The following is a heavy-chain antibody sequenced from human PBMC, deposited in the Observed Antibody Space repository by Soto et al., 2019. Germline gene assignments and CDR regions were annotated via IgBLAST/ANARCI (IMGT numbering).Heavy chain of an antibody. Sequence: QVQLVESGGGVVQPGRSLRLSCAASGFTFSTYGVHWVRQAPGKGLEWVAVISYDGSDKYYAESVKGRFTISRDNSKNTVYLQMNSLRAEDTAVYYCAKGLLWLGEFLSSFDSWGQGTLGTVSS. J-gene: IGHJ4*02. D-gene: IGHD3-10*01. CDR2: ISYDGSDK. CDR1: GFTFSTYG. CDR3: AKGLLWLGEFLSSFDS. V-gene: IGHV3-30*18.